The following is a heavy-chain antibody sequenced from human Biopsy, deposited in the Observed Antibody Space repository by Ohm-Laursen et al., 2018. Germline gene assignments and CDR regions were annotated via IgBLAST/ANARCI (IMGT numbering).Heavy chain of an antibody. Sequence: SVKVSCKASGFSFTGYYIHWVRQAPGQGLEWMGWVSPKSGDTNYAHKFQGNITMTRDTSMSTAYMEMSRLRCDDTAVYYCALQSVAQMKNFDYWGQGTLVTVSS. CDR2: VSPKSGDT. J-gene: IGHJ4*02. V-gene: IGHV1-2*02. CDR1: GFSFTGYY. D-gene: IGHD6-19*01. CDR3: ALQSVAQMKNFDY.